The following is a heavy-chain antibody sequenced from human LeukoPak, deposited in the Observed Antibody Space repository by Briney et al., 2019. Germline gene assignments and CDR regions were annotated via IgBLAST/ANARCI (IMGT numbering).Heavy chain of an antibody. V-gene: IGHV4-59*01. CDR1: GGSISSYY. D-gene: IGHD3-22*01. J-gene: IGHJ4*02. CDR3: ARTYYYDSSGPCLDY. Sequence: SETLSLTCTVSGGSISSYYWSWIRQPPGKGLEWIGYIYYSGSTNYNPSLKSRVTISVDTSKNQFSLRLSSVTAADTAVYYCARTYYYDSSGPCLDYWGQGTLSPSPQ. CDR2: IYYSGST.